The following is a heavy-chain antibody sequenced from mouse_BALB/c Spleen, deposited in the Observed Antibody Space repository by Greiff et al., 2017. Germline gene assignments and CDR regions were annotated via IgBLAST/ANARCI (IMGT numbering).Heavy chain of an antibody. J-gene: IGHJ4*01. CDR2: ISSGSSTI. D-gene: IGHD2-12*01. Sequence: EGKVVESGGGLVQPGGSRKLSCAASGFTFSSFGMHWVRQAPEKGLEWVAYISSGSSTIYYADTVKGRFTISRDNPKNTLFLQMTSLRSEDTAMYYCARLTIAMDYWGQGTSVTVSS. CDR3: ARLTIAMDY. CDR1: GFTFSSFG. V-gene: IGHV5-17*02.